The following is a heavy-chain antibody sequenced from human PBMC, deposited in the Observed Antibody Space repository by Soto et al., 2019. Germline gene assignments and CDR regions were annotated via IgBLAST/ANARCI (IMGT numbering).Heavy chain of an antibody. CDR2: ILPMFGRP. J-gene: IGHJ5*02. D-gene: IGHD2-2*01. CDR1: GGSFRSYA. Sequence: QVQLVQSGAEVRKPGSSVNVSCRASGGSFRSYAVNWVRQAPGQGLEWMGGILPMFGRPNYAETFKGRLTITADDSTDTVYTALGGLAPADTAIYYCATMTTSSLFKDFDPWGQASLGTVS. V-gene: IGHV1-69*01. CDR3: ATMTTSSLFKDFDP.